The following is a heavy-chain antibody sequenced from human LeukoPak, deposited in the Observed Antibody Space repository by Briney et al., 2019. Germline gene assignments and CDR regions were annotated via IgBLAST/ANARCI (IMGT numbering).Heavy chain of an antibody. V-gene: IGHV1-46*01. CDR1: GYTFTSYY. CDR2: INPSGGST. Sequence: ASVKVSCKASGYTFTSYYMHWVRQAPGQGLEWMGIINPSGGSTSYAQKFQGRVTMTRDTSTSTVYMELSSLRSEDTAAYYCAIRFLEWLLPDYWGQGTLVTVSS. J-gene: IGHJ4*02. D-gene: IGHD3-3*01. CDR3: AIRFLEWLLPDY.